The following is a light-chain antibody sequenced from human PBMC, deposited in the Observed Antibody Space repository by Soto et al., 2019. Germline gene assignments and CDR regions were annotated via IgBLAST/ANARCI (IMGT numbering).Light chain of an antibody. CDR2: DAS. Sequence: EIMLTQSPGTLSLSPGERATLSCRASQSVTSNYLAWYQQKPGQAPRLLIYDASNRATGIPARFSGSGSGTDFTLTISSLEPEDFAVYYCQQRSNWPPFTFGGGTKVDIK. CDR3: QQRSNWPPFT. CDR1: QSVTSNY. V-gene: IGKV3-11*01. J-gene: IGKJ4*01.